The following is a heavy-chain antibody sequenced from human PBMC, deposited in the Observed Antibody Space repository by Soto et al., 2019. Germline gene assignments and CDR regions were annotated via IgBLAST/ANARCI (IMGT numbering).Heavy chain of an antibody. D-gene: IGHD6-19*01. CDR3: ARGPPIAVAGTIDY. CDR2: IRGDGGQT. J-gene: IGHJ4*02. V-gene: IGHV3-23*01. Sequence: GGSLRLSCTASGFTFTSYGMGWGRQAPGKGLQWVSTIRGDGGQTHYTDSVKGRFSISRDNSKNTVYLQMDSLRAEDTAMYFCARGPPIAVAGTIDYWGQGTLVTVSS. CDR1: GFTFTSYG.